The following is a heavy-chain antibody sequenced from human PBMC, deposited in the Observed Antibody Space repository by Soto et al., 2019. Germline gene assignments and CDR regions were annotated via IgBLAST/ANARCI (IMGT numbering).Heavy chain of an antibody. CDR2: IIPVFQTA. Sequence: QEQLVQSGAEVKKPGSSVKVSCKASGGLFSSYPISWVRQVPGQGLEWMGGIIPVFQTAYYTQRLQGRVTITADESTNTAYMELSSRRSEDTAIYYGARGGSGYTWFNEFWGQGTLVTVSS. J-gene: IGHJ4*02. CDR3: ARGGSGYTWFNEF. CDR1: GGLFSSYP. D-gene: IGHD3-22*01. V-gene: IGHV1-69*01.